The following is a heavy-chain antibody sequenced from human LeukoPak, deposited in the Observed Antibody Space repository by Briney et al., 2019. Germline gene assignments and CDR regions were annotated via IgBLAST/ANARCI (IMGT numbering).Heavy chain of an antibody. Sequence: GGSLRLSCAASGFTFSSYWMSWVRQAPGKGLEWVANIKQDGSEKYYVDSVKGRFTISRDNARNSLYLQMNSLRAEDTAVYYCARDSMDTAMVDDAFDIWGQGTMVTVSS. CDR1: GFTFSSYW. CDR2: IKQDGSEK. J-gene: IGHJ3*02. D-gene: IGHD5-18*01. V-gene: IGHV3-7*01. CDR3: ARDSMDTAMVDDAFDI.